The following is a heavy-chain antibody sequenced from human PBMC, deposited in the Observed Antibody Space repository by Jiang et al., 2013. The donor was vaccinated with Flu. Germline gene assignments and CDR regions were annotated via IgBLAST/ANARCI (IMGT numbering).Heavy chain of an antibody. Sequence: FTTYHIHLGAPGPPDKAFEWMGWISVYNGDTNLCTEFSGGRVTMTTDTSTATAYLELRSLRSDDTAVYFCARRRGSGYLYYFDFWGQGTLVTVSP. CDR2: ISVYNGDT. V-gene: IGHV1-18*01. J-gene: IGHJ4*02. D-gene: IGHD3-22*01. CDR1: FTTYH. CDR3: ARRRGSGYLYYFDF.